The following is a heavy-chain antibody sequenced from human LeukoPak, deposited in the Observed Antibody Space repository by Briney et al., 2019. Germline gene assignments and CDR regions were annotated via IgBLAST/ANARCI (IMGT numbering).Heavy chain of an antibody. J-gene: IGHJ6*03. V-gene: IGHV3-53*01. CDR1: GFTVSSKY. CDR3: ARESYSEYMDV. D-gene: IGHD1-26*01. CDR2: IYSGGST. Sequence: GGSLRLSCAASGFTVSSKYMSWVRQAPGKGLEWVSVIYSGGSTYYADSVKGRFTISRDNSKNTLYLQMNNLKAEDTAGFYFARESYSEYMDVWGKGTTVTVSS.